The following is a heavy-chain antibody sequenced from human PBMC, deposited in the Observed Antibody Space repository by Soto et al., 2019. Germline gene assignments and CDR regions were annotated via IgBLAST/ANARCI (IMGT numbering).Heavy chain of an antibody. V-gene: IGHV3-23*01. Sequence: GGSLRLSFAASGFTFSSYAMSWVRQAPGKGLEWVSAISGSGGSTYYADSVKGLFTIPRDNSKNTLYLQMNSLRAEDTDVYYCAKEVWPADSCDIWGQGTMVTVS. J-gene: IGHJ3*02. CDR3: AKEVWPADSCDI. CDR2: ISGSGGST. CDR1: GFTFSSYA. D-gene: IGHD2-21*01.